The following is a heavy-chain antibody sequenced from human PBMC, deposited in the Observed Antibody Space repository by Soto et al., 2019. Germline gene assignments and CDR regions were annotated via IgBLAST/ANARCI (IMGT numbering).Heavy chain of an antibody. CDR2: IYYSGST. CDR1: GGSISSGGYY. J-gene: IGHJ4*02. D-gene: IGHD5-12*01. CDR3: ARFLHVDIVATNDGGFDY. Sequence: SETLSLTCTVSGGSISSGGYYWSWIRQHPGKGLEWIGYIYYSGSTYYNPSLKSRVTISVDTSKNQFSLKLSSVTAADTAVYYCARFLHVDIVATNDGGFDYWGQGTLVTVSS. V-gene: IGHV4-31*03.